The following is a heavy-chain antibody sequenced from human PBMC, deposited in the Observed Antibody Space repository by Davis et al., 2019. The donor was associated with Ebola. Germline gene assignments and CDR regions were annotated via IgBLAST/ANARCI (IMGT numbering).Heavy chain of an antibody. D-gene: IGHD3-16*01. V-gene: IGHV3-53*01. CDR2: IYSGGST. CDR3: ATGIMITLGGWDY. Sequence: GESLKIPCAAPGFTVSSNYMSWVRQAPGKGLEWVSLIYSGGSTYYADSVKGRFTISRDNSKNTLYLQMNSLRAEDRAVYYCATGIMITLGGWDYWGQGTLVTVSS. CDR1: GFTVSSNY. J-gene: IGHJ4*02.